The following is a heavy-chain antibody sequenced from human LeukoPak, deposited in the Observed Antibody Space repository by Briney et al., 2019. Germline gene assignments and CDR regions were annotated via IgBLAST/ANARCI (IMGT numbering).Heavy chain of an antibody. V-gene: IGHV3-23*01. D-gene: IGHD2-15*01. J-gene: IGHJ4*02. Sequence: PGGSLRLSCAASGFTFSSYLMTWVRQAPGKGLEWVSTVTGSGDNTYYADSVKGRFNISRDNSKNTLHLQMNSLSAEDTALYYCVRRGFCGGGTCNRYFEFWGQGTLVTVSS. CDR1: GFTFSSYL. CDR2: VTGSGDNT. CDR3: VRRGFCGGGTCNRYFEF.